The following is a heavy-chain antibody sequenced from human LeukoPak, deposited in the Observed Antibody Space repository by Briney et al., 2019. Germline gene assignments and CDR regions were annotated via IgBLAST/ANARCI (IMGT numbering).Heavy chain of an antibody. CDR3: ATDVGTVFFDN. V-gene: IGHV3-23*01. CDR2: IDTSGGST. D-gene: IGHD3/OR15-3a*01. Sequence: PGGSLRLSCAASGFTFSSYAMAWVRQTPGKGLEWVSTIDTSGGSTHYADYVKGRFTISRDNSKNTMYLQMNSLRVEDTAIYYCATDVGTVFFDNWGQGTVVTVSS. CDR1: GFTFSSYA. J-gene: IGHJ4*02.